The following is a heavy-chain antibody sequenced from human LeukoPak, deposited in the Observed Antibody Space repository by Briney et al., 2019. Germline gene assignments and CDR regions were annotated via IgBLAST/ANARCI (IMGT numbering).Heavy chain of an antibody. J-gene: IGHJ4*02. V-gene: IGHV5-51*01. CDR1: GYSFTSYW. Sequence: GESPKISCKGSGYSFTSYWIGWVRQMPGKGLEWMGIIYPGDSDTSYSPSFQGQVTISADHSISTAYLQWSSLKASDTAMYYCAMAVFNPLDYWGQGTLVTVSS. CDR3: AMAVFNPLDY. D-gene: IGHD1-14*01. CDR2: IYPGDSDT.